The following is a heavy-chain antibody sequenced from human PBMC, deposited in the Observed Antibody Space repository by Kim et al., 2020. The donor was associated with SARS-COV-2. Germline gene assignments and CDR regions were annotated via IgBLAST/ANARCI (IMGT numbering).Heavy chain of an antibody. V-gene: IGHV3-23*01. J-gene: IGHJ4*02. CDR2: ISGNSGRT. CDR1: GFTFSNYA. D-gene: IGHD2-15*01. Sequence: GGSLRLSCATSGFTFSNYAMTWVRQAPGKGLEWVSIISGNSGRTYYADSVKGRFTISRDNSKNTLFLQMNSLRAEDTAVYYCAKDRVTIGSVWTSHFFDYWGQGTLVTVSS. CDR3: AKDRVTIGSVWTSHFFDY.